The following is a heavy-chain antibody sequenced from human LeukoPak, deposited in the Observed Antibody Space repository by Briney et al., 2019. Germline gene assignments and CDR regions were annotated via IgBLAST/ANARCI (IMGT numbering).Heavy chain of an antibody. CDR3: ARRLGAAGRYNWFDP. Sequence: PSETLSLTCTVSGGSISSSSYYWGWIRQPPGKGLEWIGSIYYSGSTYYNPSLKSRVTISVDTSKNQFSLKLSSVTAADTAVYYCARRLGAAGRYNWFDPWGQGTLVTVSS. V-gene: IGHV4-39*07. CDR1: GGSISSSSYY. CDR2: IYYSGST. D-gene: IGHD6-13*01. J-gene: IGHJ5*02.